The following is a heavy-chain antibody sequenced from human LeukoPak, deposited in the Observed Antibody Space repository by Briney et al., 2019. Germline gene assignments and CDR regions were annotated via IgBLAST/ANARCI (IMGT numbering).Heavy chain of an antibody. J-gene: IGHJ4*02. CDR1: GFTFWKFG. CDR2: LSGSGGST. CDR3: AKGDCSSTSCYVAAHFDY. V-gene: IGHV3-23*01. D-gene: IGHD2-2*01. Sequence: GGSLRLSCAASGFTFWKFGMSWVRQAPGKGLEWVSGLSGSGGSTYYADSVKGRLTISRDNSKNTLYLQMNSLRAEDTAVYYCAKGDCSSTSCYVAAHFDYWGQGTLVTVSS.